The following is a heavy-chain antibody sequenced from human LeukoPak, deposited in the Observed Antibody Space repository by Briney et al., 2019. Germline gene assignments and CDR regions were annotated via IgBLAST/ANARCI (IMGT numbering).Heavy chain of an antibody. CDR1: GLTFSNAW. V-gene: IGHV3-15*01. D-gene: IGHD3-22*01. Sequence: GGSLRLSCAASGLTFSNAWMSWVRQAPGKGLEWVGRIKSKTEGGTTDYAAPVKGRFVISRDDSKNTLCLQMNSLKTEDTALYYCTTVLGSSGYYSDAYYFDYWGQGTLVTVSS. J-gene: IGHJ4*02. CDR3: TTVLGSSGYYSDAYYFDY. CDR2: IKSKTEGGTT.